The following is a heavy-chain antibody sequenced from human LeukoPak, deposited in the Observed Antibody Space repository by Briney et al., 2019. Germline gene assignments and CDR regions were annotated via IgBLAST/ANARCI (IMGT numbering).Heavy chain of an antibody. CDR2: INHSGST. J-gene: IGHJ3*02. Sequence: SETLSLTCAVYGGSFSGYYWSWIRQPPGKGLEWIGEINHSGSTNYNPSLKSRVTISVDTSKNQFSLKLSSVTAADTAVYYCARGLRRLLPGYSYETATHAFDIWGQGTMVTVSS. CDR3: ARGLRRLLPGYSYETATHAFDI. D-gene: IGHD5-18*01. CDR1: GGSFSGYY. V-gene: IGHV4-34*01.